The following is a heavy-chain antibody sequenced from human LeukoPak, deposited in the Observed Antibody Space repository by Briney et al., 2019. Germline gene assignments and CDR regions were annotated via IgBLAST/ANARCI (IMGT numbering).Heavy chain of an antibody. D-gene: IGHD5-18*01. Sequence: SETLSLTCAVYGGSFSGYYWSWIRQPPGKGLEWIGEINHSGSTNYNPSLKSRVTISVDTSKNQFSLKLSSVTAADTAVYYCARHARQRGYSYGPNWFDPWGQGTLVTVSS. J-gene: IGHJ5*02. V-gene: IGHV4-34*01. CDR2: INHSGST. CDR1: GGSFSGYY. CDR3: ARHARQRGYSYGPNWFDP.